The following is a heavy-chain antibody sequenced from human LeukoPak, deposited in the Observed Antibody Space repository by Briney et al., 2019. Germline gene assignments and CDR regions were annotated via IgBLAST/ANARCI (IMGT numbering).Heavy chain of an antibody. CDR1: GFTFSSYA. J-gene: IGHJ6*02. CDR3: ARVPDYGDYPYYYYYYGMDV. D-gene: IGHD4-17*01. V-gene: IGHV3-23*01. CDR2: ISGSGGST. Sequence: GGSLRLSCAASGFTFSSYAMSWVRQAPGKGLEWVSAISGSGGSTYYADSVKGRFTISRDNSKNTLYLQMNSLGAEDTAVYYCARVPDYGDYPYYYYYYGMDVWGQGTTVTVSS.